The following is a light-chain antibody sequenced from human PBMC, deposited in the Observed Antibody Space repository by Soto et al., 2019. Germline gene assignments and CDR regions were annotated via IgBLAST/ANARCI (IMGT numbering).Light chain of an antibody. CDR3: QQYNNWPET. V-gene: IGKV3-15*01. CDR2: GAS. Sequence: EIVMTQSPATLSVSPGERATLTCRASQDILTKIAWYQQKPGQAPKFLFYGASTRATGVPARFSGSGSGTEFTLTVSSLQSEDFAVYYCQQYNNWPETFGPGTKVDIK. CDR1: QDILTK. J-gene: IGKJ3*01.